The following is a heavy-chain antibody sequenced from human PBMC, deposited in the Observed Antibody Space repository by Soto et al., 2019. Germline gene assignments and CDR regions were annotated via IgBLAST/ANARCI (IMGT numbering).Heavy chain of an antibody. CDR3: AKDGGRNRFGARLLFDY. CDR1: GFTFSSYG. V-gene: IGHV3-30*18. CDR2: ISYDGSNK. J-gene: IGHJ4*02. D-gene: IGHD3-10*01. Sequence: ESGGGVVQPGRSLRLSCAASGFTFSSYGMHWVRQAPGKGLEWVAVISYDGSNKYYADSVKGRFTISRDNSKNTLYLQMNSLRAEDTAVYYCAKDGGRNRFGARLLFDYWGQGTLVTVSS.